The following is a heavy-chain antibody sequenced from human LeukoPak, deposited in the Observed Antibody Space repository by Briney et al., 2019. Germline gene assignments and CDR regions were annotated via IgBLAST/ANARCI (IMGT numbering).Heavy chain of an antibody. Sequence: GGSLRLSCAASGFTFSTYSMNWVRQAPGKGLEWVSSISGSSIYVYYPDSVKGRFTISRDNAKNSLYLQMNSLRAEDTAVYYCARDPPYYDSSGYYYDYWGQGTLVTVSS. V-gene: IGHV3-21*01. CDR3: ARDPPYYDSSGYYYDY. CDR2: ISGSSIYV. J-gene: IGHJ4*02. D-gene: IGHD3-22*01. CDR1: GFTFSTYS.